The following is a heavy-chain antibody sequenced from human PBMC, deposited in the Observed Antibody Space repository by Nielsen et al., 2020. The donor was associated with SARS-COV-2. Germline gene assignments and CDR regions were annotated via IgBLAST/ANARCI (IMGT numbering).Heavy chain of an antibody. J-gene: IGHJ4*02. Sequence: SETLSLTCAVYGGSFSGYYWSWIRQPPGKGLEWIGEINHSGSTNYNPSLKSRVTISVDTSKNQFSPKLSSVTAADTAVYYCARGWAAMVTGYYFDYWGQGTLVTVSS. CDR2: INHSGST. D-gene: IGHD5-18*01. CDR1: GGSFSGYY. V-gene: IGHV4-34*01. CDR3: ARGWAAMVTGYYFDY.